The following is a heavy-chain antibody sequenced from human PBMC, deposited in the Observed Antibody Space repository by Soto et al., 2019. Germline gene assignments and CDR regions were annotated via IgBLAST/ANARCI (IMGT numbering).Heavy chain of an antibody. CDR3: ARLGPTPQWLVGVNYYYGMDV. CDR2: FDPEDGET. J-gene: IGHJ6*02. CDR1: GYTLTELS. V-gene: IGHV1-24*01. Sequence: ASVKVSCKVSGYTLTELSMHWVRQAPGKGLEWMGGFDPEDGETIYAQKFQGRVTMTRDTSTSTVYMELSSLRSEDTAVYYCARLGPTPQWLVGVNYYYGMDVWGQGNTVTVYS. D-gene: IGHD6-19*01.